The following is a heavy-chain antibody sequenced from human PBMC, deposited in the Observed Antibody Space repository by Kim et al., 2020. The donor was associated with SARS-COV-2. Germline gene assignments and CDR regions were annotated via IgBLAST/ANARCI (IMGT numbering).Heavy chain of an antibody. CDR1: EYTFAEAS. CDR3: AGVGAPVTGAFDN. D-gene: IGHD4-17*01. J-gene: IGHJ4*02. V-gene: IGHV1-24*01. Sequence: ASVKVSCKASEYTFAEASVQWVRQAPGKGLEWMGWIVLKDGKTIYAQKFQGRFTMTRDTSTDTAYMELSSLRFEDTAVYYCAGVGAPVTGAFDNLGPGTL. CDR2: IVLKDGKT.